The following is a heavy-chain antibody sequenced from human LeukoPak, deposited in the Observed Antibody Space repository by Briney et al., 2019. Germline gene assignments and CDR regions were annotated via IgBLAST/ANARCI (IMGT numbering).Heavy chain of an antibody. CDR1: GGSISSGSYY. CDR3: ARDLRGHSYGSNYYYYYGMDV. CDR2: ICTSGST. V-gene: IGHV4-61*02. D-gene: IGHD5-18*01. Sequence: PSETLAPTCTVSGGSISSGSYYWSWIRQPAGEGLEWIGRICTSGSTNYNPSLKSRVTISVDTSKNQFSLKLSSVTAADTAVYYCARDLRGHSYGSNYYYYYGMDVWGQGTTVTVSS. J-gene: IGHJ6*02.